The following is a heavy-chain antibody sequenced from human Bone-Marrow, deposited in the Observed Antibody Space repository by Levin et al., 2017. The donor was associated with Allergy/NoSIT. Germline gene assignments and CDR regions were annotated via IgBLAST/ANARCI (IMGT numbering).Heavy chain of an antibody. CDR1: GFTFSSNA. CDR2: ISGTDYTI. J-gene: IGHJ6*03. CDR3: AKAGSSSSYWYYHYMDV. Sequence: LAGGSLRLSCAASGFTFSSNAMNWVRQAPGKGLERVSSISGTDYTIFYADSVRGRFTMSRDNSKSTLYLEMNSLRAEDTAVYYCAKAGSSSSYWYYHYMDVWGTGTTVTVSS. D-gene: IGHD6-6*01. V-gene: IGHV3-23*01.